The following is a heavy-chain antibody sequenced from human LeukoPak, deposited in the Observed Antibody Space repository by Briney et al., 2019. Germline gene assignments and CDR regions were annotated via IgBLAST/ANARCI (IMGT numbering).Heavy chain of an antibody. CDR1: GYTFTSYY. V-gene: IGHV1-69*13. CDR3: AQFYYDSSGSAY. CDR2: IIPIFGTA. J-gene: IGHJ4*02. D-gene: IGHD3-22*01. Sequence: SVKVSCKASGYTFTSYYMHWVRQAPGQGLEWMGGIIPIFGTANYAQKFQGRVTITADESTSTAYMELSSLRSEGTAVYYCAQFYYDSSGSAYWGQGTLVTVSS.